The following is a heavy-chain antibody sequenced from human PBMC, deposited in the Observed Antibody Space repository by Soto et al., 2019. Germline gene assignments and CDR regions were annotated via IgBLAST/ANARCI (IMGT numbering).Heavy chain of an antibody. CDR2: ISWNSFSI. CDR3: AKVSEIGAAAGYFDY. CDR1: GFTFRSYW. Sequence: GGSLRLSCAASGFTFRSYWMHWVRQAPGKGLELVSGISWNSFSIGYADSVKGRFTISRDNAKNSLYLQMNSLRPEYTALYYCAKVSEIGAAAGYFDYWGQGTLVTVSS. V-gene: IGHV3-9*01. D-gene: IGHD6-13*01. J-gene: IGHJ4*02.